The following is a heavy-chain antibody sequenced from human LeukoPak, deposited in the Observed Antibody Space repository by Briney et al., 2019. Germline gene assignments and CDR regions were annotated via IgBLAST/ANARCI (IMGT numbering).Heavy chain of an antibody. CDR2: IYPGDSDT. D-gene: IGHD3-9*01. V-gene: IGHV5-51*01. J-gene: IGHJ3*02. CDR1: GYSFTSYW. Sequence: GESLKISCKGSGYSFTSYWIGWVRQVPGKGLEWMGIIYPGDSDTRYSPSFQGQVTISADKSISTAYLQWSSLKASDTAMYYCARPHYDILTGIDAFDIWGQGTMVTVSS. CDR3: ARPHYDILTGIDAFDI.